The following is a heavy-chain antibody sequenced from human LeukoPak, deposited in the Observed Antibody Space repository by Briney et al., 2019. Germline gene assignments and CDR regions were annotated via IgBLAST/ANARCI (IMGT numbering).Heavy chain of an antibody. Sequence: PGGSLRLSCEASGLTFSSDAMSWVRQAPGRGLEWVSAIGPSGSTYYADSVKGRFAISRDNSKDSLYLELNSLRVEDTAIYYCAGSISGRSGSRGGRYYFDFWGQGAPVTVSS. CDR1: GLTFSSDA. V-gene: IGHV3-23*01. D-gene: IGHD1-26*01. J-gene: IGHJ4*02. CDR2: IGPSGST. CDR3: AGSISGRSGSRGGRYYFDF.